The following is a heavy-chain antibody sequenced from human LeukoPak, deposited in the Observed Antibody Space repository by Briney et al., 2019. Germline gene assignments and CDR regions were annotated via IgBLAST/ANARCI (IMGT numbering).Heavy chain of an antibody. CDR1: GFTFSSYW. CDR2: IKQDGSEK. J-gene: IGHJ4*02. Sequence: GGSLRLSCAASGFTFSSYWMSWVRQAPGKGLEWVANIKQDGSEKYYVDSVKGRFTISRDNAKNSLYLQMNSLRAEDTAVYYCARTHSSSCYGGDNFDYWGQGTLVTVSS. V-gene: IGHV3-7*01. CDR3: ARTHSSSCYGGDNFDY. D-gene: IGHD6-13*01.